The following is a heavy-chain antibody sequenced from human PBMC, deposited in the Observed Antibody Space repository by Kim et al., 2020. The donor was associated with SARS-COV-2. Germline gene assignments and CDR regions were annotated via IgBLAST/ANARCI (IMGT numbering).Heavy chain of an antibody. Sequence: GGSLRLSCAASGFTFSSYSMNWVRQAPGKGLEWVSSISSSSSYIYYADSVKGRFTISRDNAKNSLYLQMNSLRAEDTAVYYCARDDTRTDPGDIVVVPGGWFDPWGQGTLVTVSS. CDR1: GFTFSSYS. D-gene: IGHD2-2*01. CDR3: ARDDTRTDPGDIVVVPGGWFDP. CDR2: ISSSSSYI. V-gene: IGHV3-21*01. J-gene: IGHJ5*02.